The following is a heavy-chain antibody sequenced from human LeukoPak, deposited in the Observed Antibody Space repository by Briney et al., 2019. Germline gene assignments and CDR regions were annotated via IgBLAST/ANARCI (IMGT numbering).Heavy chain of an antibody. Sequence: PGGSLRLSCAASGFTFSSYGMSWVRQPPGKGLEWIGEINHSGSTNYNPSLKSRVTISVDTSKNQFSLKLSSVTAADTAVYYCARGGPYCTNGVCYPIYYYYYYMDVWGKGTTVTVSS. D-gene: IGHD2-8*01. CDR2: INHSGST. CDR3: ARGGPYCTNGVCYPIYYYYYYMDV. V-gene: IGHV4-34*01. J-gene: IGHJ6*03. CDR1: GFTFSSYG.